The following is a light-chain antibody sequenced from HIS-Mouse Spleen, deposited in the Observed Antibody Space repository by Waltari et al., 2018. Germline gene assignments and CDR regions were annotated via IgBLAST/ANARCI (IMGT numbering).Light chain of an antibody. CDR3: QSADSSGTGWV. Sequence: SYELTQPPSVSVSPGQTARITCSGDALPKQYAYWYQQKPGQAPVLVIYKDSERPSGSPERFSGSSSGTTGTLTISGVQAEDEADYYCQSADSSGTGWVFGGGTKLTVL. CDR1: ALPKQY. J-gene: IGLJ3*02. V-gene: IGLV3-25*03. CDR2: KDS.